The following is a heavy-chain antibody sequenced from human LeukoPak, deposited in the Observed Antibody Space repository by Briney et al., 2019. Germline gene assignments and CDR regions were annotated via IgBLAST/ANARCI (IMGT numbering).Heavy chain of an antibody. CDR3: ARAEYCSSTSCYSGGRLYSSSAGDY. CDR1: GYTLTELS. CDR2: FDPEDGET. V-gene: IGHV1-24*01. J-gene: IGHJ4*02. Sequence: ASVKVSCKVSGYTLTELSMHWVRQAPGKGLEWMGGFDPEDGETIYAQKFQGRVTMTEDTSTSTAYMELRSLRSDDAAVYYCARAEYCSSTSCYSGGRLYSSSAGDYWGQGTLVTVSS. D-gene: IGHD2-2*01.